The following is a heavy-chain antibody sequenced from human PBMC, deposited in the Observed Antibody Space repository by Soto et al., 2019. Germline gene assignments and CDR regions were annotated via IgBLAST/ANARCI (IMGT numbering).Heavy chain of an antibody. J-gene: IGHJ4*02. CDR1: GGSFSGYY. CDR2: INHSGST. Sequence: LTCAVYGGSFSGYYWSWIRQPPGKGLEWIGEINHSGSTNYNPSLKSRVTISVDTSKNQFSLKLSSVTAADTAVYYCAREVRYYYGSGSYFDYWGQGTLVTVSS. CDR3: AREVRYYYGSGSYFDY. V-gene: IGHV4-34*01. D-gene: IGHD3-10*01.